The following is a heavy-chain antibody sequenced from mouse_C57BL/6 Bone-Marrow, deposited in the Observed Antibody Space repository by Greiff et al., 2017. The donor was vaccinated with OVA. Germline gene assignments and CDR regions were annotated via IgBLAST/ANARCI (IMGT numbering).Heavy chain of an antibody. J-gene: IGHJ3*01. CDR2: IYHGDGDT. V-gene: IGHV1-80*01. Sequence: QVQLQQSGAELVKPGASVKISCTASGYAFSGYWMHWVKQRPGKGLEWIGQIYHGDGDTNYNGTFKGKATLTADKSSSTAYMQLSSLTSEDTAVYFCARTHSDWFADWGQGTLVTVSA. CDR3: ARTHSDWFAD. CDR1: GYAFSGYW.